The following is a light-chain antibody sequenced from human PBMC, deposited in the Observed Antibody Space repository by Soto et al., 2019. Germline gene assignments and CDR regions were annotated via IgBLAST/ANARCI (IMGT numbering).Light chain of an antibody. CDR2: GTS. V-gene: IGKV1-39*01. J-gene: IGKJ1*01. CDR1: QSISSH. CDR3: QQSYSTVRT. Sequence: DIQMTQSPSSLSASVGDRVIISCRASQSISSHLNWYQQKPGKAPKLLIYGTSNLQNGVPSRFSGSGSGTDFTLAINILQPEDFATYSCQQSYSTVRTFGQGTKVEIK.